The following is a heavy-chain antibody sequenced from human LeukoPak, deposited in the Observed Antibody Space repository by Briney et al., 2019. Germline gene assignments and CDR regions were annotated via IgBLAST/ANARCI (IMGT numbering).Heavy chain of an antibody. J-gene: IGHJ3*02. CDR2: INHSGGS. V-gene: IGHV4-34*01. CDR3: ARGKSSPHAFDI. CDR1: GGSLSGYY. Sequence: PSETLSLTCAVYGGSLSGYYWRWIRQSPGKGLEWIGKINHSGGSNYNPSLKSRVTTSVDTSKNQFSLKLTSVTAADTAVYYCARGKSSPHAFDIWGQGTMVTVSS.